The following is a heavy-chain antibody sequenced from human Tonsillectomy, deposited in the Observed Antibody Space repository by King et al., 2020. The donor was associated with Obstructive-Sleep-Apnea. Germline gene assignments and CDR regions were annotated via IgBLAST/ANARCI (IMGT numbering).Heavy chain of an antibody. CDR2: IYPGDSDT. D-gene: IGHD2-15*01. CDR1: GYTFINSW. CDR3: VTLVAADPDYFDY. Sequence: DAQLVQSGAEVKKPGESLKISCKASGYTFINSWIGWVRQMPGKGQEWMGIIYPGDSDTRYSPSFEGQVTVSADKSISTAYLQLSSLKAADSAMYYCVTLVAADPDYFDYWGQGTLVTVSS. J-gene: IGHJ4*02. V-gene: IGHV5-51*01.